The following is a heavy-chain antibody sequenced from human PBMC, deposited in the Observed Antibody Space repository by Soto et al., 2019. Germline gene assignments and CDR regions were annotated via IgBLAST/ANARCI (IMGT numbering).Heavy chain of an antibody. CDR1: GYKFTTYF. CDR2: IHPSGDT. D-gene: IGHD2-15*01. V-gene: IGHV1-46*01. J-gene: IGHJ1*01. CDR3: VRGYCTTSPCSTDFQF. Sequence: HVQLVQSGAELKNPGASVKVACKASGYKFTTYFIHWVRQAPGQGLEWMGMIHPSGDTGYAQKFRGRVTMTIATSTTTAYMEMRNLTSEDTAVYFSVRGYCTTSPCSTDFQFWGQGTLVTVSS.